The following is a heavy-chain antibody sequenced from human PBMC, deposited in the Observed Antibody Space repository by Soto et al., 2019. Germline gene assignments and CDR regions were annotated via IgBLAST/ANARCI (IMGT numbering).Heavy chain of an antibody. V-gene: IGHV1-18*01. J-gene: IGHJ5*02. CDR1: VYTFTSFG. Sequence: XSVKVSCKASVYTFTSFGISWVRQAPGQGLEWMGWISGYNGITTYAQKFQGRVTMTTDTSTSTAFMELRSLRSDDTAVYYCARDPAVRIHRAFDPWGQGTLVTVSS. CDR3: ARDPAVRIHRAFDP. CDR2: ISGYNGIT. D-gene: IGHD3-10*01.